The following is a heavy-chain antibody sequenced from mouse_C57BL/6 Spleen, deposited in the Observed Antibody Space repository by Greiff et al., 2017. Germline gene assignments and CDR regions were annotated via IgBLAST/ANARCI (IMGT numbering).Heavy chain of an antibody. V-gene: IGHV10-1*01. CDR3: VRQGGSSLAAMGY. Sequence: EVQVVESGGGLVQPKGSLKLSCAASGFSFNTYAMNWVRQAPGKGLEWVARIRSKSNNYATYYADTVKDRFTISRDDSESMLYLQMNNLKTEDTAMYYCVRQGGSSLAAMGYWGQGTSVTVSS. J-gene: IGHJ4*01. D-gene: IGHD1-1*01. CDR1: GFSFNTYA. CDR2: IRSKSNNYAT.